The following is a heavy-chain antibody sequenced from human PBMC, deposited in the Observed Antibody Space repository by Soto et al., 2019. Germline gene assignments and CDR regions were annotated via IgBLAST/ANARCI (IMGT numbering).Heavy chain of an antibody. CDR1: GFVFSSYW. V-gene: IGHV3-7*01. Sequence: EVKLVESGAGLVQPGGSLRLSCAASGFVFSSYWMTWVRQAPGKGLEWVADIREDGSEKYYVDSVKGRFTISRDNAKNSLYLQMNYLIAEDTDVYYCARRSRSFDWLLPPNFDYWGQGTLVTVSS. CDR3: ARRSRSFDWLLPPNFDY. D-gene: IGHD3-9*01. J-gene: IGHJ4*02. CDR2: IREDGSEK.